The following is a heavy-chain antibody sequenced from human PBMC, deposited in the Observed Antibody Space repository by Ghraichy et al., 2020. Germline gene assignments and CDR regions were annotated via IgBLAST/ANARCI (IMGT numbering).Heavy chain of an antibody. CDR1: GGSISGYY. Sequence: SETLSLTCIVSGGSISGYYWSWIRQPPGKGLEWIAYKYFSGSTNYNPSLKSRVTISVDTSKNQLSLKLTSLTAADTAVYYCARGRGGSGSHYDNWGQGSLVFFSS. CDR3: ARGRGGSGSHYDN. D-gene: IGHD3-10*01. J-gene: IGHJ4*02. CDR2: KYFSGST. V-gene: IGHV4-59*01.